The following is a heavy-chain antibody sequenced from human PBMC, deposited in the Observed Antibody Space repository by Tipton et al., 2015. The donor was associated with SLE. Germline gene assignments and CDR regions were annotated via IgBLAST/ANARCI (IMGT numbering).Heavy chain of an antibody. Sequence: GEALGNSHWSWIRQSPGKGLEWIGYIYDTGSTHYNPSLKSRITISLDTSKNQFALKLSSVTAADTALYYCARTYGDAAFDLWGQGTKVTVSS. CDR3: ARTYGDAAFDL. CDR1: GEALGNSH. J-gene: IGHJ3*01. D-gene: IGHD4-17*01. CDR2: IYDTGST. V-gene: IGHV4-59*01.